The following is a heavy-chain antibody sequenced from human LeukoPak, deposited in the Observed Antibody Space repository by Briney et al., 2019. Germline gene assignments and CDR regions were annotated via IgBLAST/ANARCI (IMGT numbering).Heavy chain of an antibody. Sequence: GGSLGLSCAASGFTFGSYAMHWVGRAPGRGREGGAVISYDGSNKYYADSVKGRFTISRDNSKNTLYLQMNSLTAEDTAVYFCVRDDWRHEDLFDYWGQGTLATVSS. CDR1: GFTFGSYA. J-gene: IGHJ4*02. CDR3: VRDDWRHEDLFDY. V-gene: IGHV3-30-3*01. CDR2: ISYDGSNK. D-gene: IGHD3-9*01.